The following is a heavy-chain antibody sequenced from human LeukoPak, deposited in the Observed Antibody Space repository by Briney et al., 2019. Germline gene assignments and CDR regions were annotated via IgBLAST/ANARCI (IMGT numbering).Heavy chain of an antibody. CDR3: ARSLSSGYYYGYYYMDV. D-gene: IGHD3-22*01. J-gene: IGHJ6*03. V-gene: IGHV4-34*01. CDR1: GGSFSGYY. CDR2: INHSGST. Sequence: SETLSLTCAVYGGSFSGYYWSWIRQPPGKGLEWIGEINHSGSTNYNPSLKSRVTISVDTSKNQFSLKLSSVTAADTAVYYCARSLSSGYYYGYYYMDVWGKGTTVTISS.